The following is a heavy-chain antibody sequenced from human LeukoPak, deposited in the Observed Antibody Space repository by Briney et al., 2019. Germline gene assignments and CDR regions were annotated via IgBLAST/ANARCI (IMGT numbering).Heavy chain of an antibody. D-gene: IGHD1-20*01. CDR2: IYYSGST. CDR1: GGSISSYY. Sequence: PSETLSLTCTVSGGSISSYYWSWIRQPPGKGLEWIGYIYYSGSTNYNPSLKSRVTISVDTSKNQFSLKLSSVTAEDTAVYYCARGRYNWKFGGNWFDPWGQGTLVTVSS. CDR3: ARGRYNWKFGGNWFDP. J-gene: IGHJ5*02. V-gene: IGHV4-59*01.